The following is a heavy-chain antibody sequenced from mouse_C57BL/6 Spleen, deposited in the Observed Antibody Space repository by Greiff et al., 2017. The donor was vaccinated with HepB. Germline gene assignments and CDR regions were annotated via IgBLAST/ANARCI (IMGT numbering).Heavy chain of an antibody. Sequence: QVQLQQPGAELVKPGASVKLSCKASGYTFTSYWMQWVKQRPGQGLEWIGEIDPSDSYTNYNQKFKGKATLTVDTSSSTAYMQLSSLTSEDSAVYYCASLNYSNSPYYAMDYWGQGTSVTVSS. CDR3: ASLNYSNSPYYAMDY. CDR2: IDPSDSYT. D-gene: IGHD2-5*01. V-gene: IGHV1-50*01. CDR1: GYTFTSYW. J-gene: IGHJ4*01.